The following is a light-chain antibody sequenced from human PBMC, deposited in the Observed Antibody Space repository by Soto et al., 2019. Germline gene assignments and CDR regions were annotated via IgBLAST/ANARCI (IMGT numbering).Light chain of an antibody. CDR1: SNDVGIYNY. CDR2: EVT. CDR3: SSYTNSSTWV. J-gene: IGLJ3*02. V-gene: IGLV2-14*01. Sequence: QSALTQPASVSGSPGQSITISCTGTSNDVGIYNYVSWYQQHPGKAPKLMIYEVTNRPSGVSDRFSGSKSDNTASLTISGLQAEDEADYYCSSYTNSSTWVFGGGTQLTVL.